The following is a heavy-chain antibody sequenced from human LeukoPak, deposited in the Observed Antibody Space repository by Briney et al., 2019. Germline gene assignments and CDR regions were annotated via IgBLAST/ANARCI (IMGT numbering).Heavy chain of an antibody. Sequence: GGSLRLSCAASGFTFKTHEFNWIRQAPGKGLDWISYISSGGGTIFYADSVKGRFTISRDNAKNSLYLQMNSLRAEDTAVYFCARSQRSTMTYYFDRWGQGTLVTVSS. D-gene: IGHD5-24*01. CDR2: ISSGGGTI. CDR1: GFTFKTHE. V-gene: IGHV3-48*03. J-gene: IGHJ4*02. CDR3: ARSQRSTMTYYFDR.